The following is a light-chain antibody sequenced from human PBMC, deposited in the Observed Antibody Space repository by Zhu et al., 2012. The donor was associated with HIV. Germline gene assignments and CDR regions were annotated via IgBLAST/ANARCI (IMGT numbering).Light chain of an antibody. Sequence: EIVLTQSPATLSLSPGERATLSCRAGQNIRGNYLVWYQHKPGQAPRLLISGASSRAPDIPDRFTGSGSRTDFTLTITRLEPEDFAVYYCQHYGNSQFTFGPGTKVEIK. V-gene: IGKV3-20*01. J-gene: IGKJ3*01. CDR2: GAS. CDR1: QNIRGNY. CDR3: QHYGNSQFT.